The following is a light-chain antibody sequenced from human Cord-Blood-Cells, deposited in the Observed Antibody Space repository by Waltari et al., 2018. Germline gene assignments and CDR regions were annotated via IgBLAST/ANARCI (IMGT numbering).Light chain of an antibody. CDR3: QQSYSTPRT. CDR2: AAS. CDR1: QSIRSY. J-gene: IGKJ3*01. V-gene: IGKV1-39*01. Sequence: DIQMTQSISSLSQSVGDRVSITCRASQSIRSYLNWYQQKPGKAPKLLIYAASSLQSGVPSRFSGSVSGTDFTPTISSLQPEEFATYYCQQSYSTPRTCGPGTTVDIK.